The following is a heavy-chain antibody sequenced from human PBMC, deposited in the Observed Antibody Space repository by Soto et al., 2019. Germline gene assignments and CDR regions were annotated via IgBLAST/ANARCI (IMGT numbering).Heavy chain of an antibody. CDR2: IWCDGSNK. D-gene: IGHD6-13*01. Sequence: GGSLRLSCAASGFTFSSYGMHWVRQAPGKGLEWVAIIWCDGSNKYYADSVKGRFTISRDNSKNTLYLQMNSLRADDTAVYYCARDAAAGTHNWLDPWGQGTLVTVSS. V-gene: IGHV3-33*01. CDR1: GFTFSSYG. CDR3: ARDAAAGTHNWLDP. J-gene: IGHJ5*02.